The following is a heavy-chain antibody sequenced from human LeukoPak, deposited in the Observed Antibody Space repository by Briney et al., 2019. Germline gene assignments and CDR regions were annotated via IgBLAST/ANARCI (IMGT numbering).Heavy chain of an antibody. J-gene: IGHJ4*02. V-gene: IGHV4-59*01. Sequence: SETLSLTCIVSGGSISSYYWSWIRQPPGKGLEWIGYIYYSGSTNYNPSLKSRVTISVDTSKNQFSLKLSSVTAADTAVYYCARVVRSSWFRYYFDYWGQGTLVTVSS. CDR3: ARVVRSSWFRYYFDY. D-gene: IGHD6-13*01. CDR1: GGSISSYY. CDR2: IYYSGST.